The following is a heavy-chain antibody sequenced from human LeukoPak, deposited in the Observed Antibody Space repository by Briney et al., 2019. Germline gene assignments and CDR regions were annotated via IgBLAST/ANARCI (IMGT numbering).Heavy chain of an antibody. CDR1: GFSFSSHA. J-gene: IGHJ6*02. Sequence: GGSLRLSCAPSGFSFSSHAMGWVRQAPGKGLEWVSAISGSGDNTFYAGSVKGRFTISRDNSRNTLYLQMNSPRAEDTAVYYCAKDRGVGATTAYYGMDVWGQGTTVTVSS. CDR2: ISGSGDNT. D-gene: IGHD1-26*01. CDR3: AKDRGVGATTAYYGMDV. V-gene: IGHV3-23*01.